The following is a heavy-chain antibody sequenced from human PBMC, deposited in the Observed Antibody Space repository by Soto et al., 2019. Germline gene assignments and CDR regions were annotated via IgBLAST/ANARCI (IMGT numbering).Heavy chain of an antibody. CDR3: ARQAGGYSGSWSYYYYGMDV. D-gene: IGHD1-26*01. CDR1: GGSISSSSYY. CDR2: IYYSGST. Sequence: SETLSLTCTVSGGSISSSSYYWGWIRQPPGKGLEWIGSIYYSGSTYYNPSLKSRVTISVDTSKNQFSLKLSSVTAADTAVYYCARQAGGYSGSWSYYYYGMDVWGQGTTVTVSS. V-gene: IGHV4-39*01. J-gene: IGHJ6*02.